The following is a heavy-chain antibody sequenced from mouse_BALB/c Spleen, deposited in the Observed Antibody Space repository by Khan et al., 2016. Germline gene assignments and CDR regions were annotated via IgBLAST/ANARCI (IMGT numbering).Heavy chain of an antibody. J-gene: IGHJ2*01. D-gene: IGHD1-1*01. Sequence: EGQRQESGPGLVKPSQSLSLTCTVTGYSITSDYALNWIRQFPGNTLEWMGYISYSASTSYNPSLNSRISTTRDPSTTQSFLQLNSVTTEDTATYYCAGYYYDSSDFDYWGQGTTLTVSS. V-gene: IGHV3-2*02. CDR2: ISYSAST. CDR3: AGYYYDSSDFDY. CDR1: GYSITSDYA.